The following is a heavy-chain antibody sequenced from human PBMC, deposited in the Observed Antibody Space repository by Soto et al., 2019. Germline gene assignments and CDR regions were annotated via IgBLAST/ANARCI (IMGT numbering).Heavy chain of an antibody. J-gene: IGHJ6*02. D-gene: IGHD3-22*01. V-gene: IGHV5-10-1*01. Sequence: GESLKISCKGSGYSFTSYWISWVRQMPGKGLEWMGRIDPSDSYTNYSPSFQGHVTISADKSISTAYLQWSSLKASDTAMYYCARQDSSGYYRYYYYYGMDVWGQGTTVTVSS. CDR1: GYSFTSYW. CDR3: ARQDSSGYYRYYYYYGMDV. CDR2: IDPSDSYT.